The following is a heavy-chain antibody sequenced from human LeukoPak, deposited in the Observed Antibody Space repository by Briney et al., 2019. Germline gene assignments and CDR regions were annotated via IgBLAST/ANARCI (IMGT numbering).Heavy chain of an antibody. CDR1: GYTFTRYY. J-gene: IGHJ4*02. CDR2: INPSGGST. D-gene: IGHD1-1*01. CDR3: ARDLSEVERPLDY. Sequence: ASVKVSCKASGYTFTRYYIHWVRQAPRQGLEWMGIINPSGGSTTYAENFQGRVTMTRDTSTSTVYMDLSSLRSEDTAVYYCARDLSEVERPLDYWGQGTLVTVSS. V-gene: IGHV1-46*01.